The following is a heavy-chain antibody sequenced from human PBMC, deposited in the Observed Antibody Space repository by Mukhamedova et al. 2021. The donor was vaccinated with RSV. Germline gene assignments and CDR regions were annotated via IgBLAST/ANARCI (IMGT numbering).Heavy chain of an antibody. D-gene: IGHD3-3*01. V-gene: IGHV6-1*01. CDR2: TYYRSKWYN. Sequence: IRQSPSRGLEWLGRTYYRSKWYNDYAVSVKSRITINADTSKNQVSLHLNSVTPEDTAVYYCARGEEWALFPFFFDYWSQGTLVTV. CDR3: ARGEEWALFPFFFDY. J-gene: IGHJ4*02.